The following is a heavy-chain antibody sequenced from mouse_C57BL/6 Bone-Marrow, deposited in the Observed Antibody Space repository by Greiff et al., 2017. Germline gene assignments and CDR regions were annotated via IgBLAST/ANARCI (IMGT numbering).Heavy chain of an antibody. CDR3: ARGKTPSY. J-gene: IGHJ4*01. Sequence: EVKLQESGPGLVKPSPSLSLTCSVTGYSFTSGYYWNWIRQFPGNKLEWMGYISYDGSNNYNPSLKNRISITRDTSKNQFFLKLNSVTTEDTATYYCARGKTPSYWGQGTSVTVSS. D-gene: IGHD6-1*01. V-gene: IGHV3-6*01. CDR2: ISYDGSN. CDR1: GYSFTSGYY.